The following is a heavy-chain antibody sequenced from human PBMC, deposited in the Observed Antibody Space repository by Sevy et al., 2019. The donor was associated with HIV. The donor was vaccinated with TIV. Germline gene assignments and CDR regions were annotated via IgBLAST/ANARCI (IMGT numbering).Heavy chain of an antibody. CDR3: ARDLPAAGAFDI. CDR2: IYTSGST. V-gene: IGHV4-4*07. J-gene: IGHJ3*02. CDR1: GGSISSYY. Sequence: SETLSLTCTVSGGSISSYYWSWIRQPARKGLEWIGRIYTSGSTNYNPSLKSRVTMSVDTSKNQFSLKLSSVTAADTAVYYCARDLPAAGAFDIWGQGTMVTVSS. D-gene: IGHD6-13*01.